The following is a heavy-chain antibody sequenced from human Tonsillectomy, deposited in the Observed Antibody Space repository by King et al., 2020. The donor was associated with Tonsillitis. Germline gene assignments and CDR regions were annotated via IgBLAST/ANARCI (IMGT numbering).Heavy chain of an antibody. D-gene: IGHD3-22*01. CDR2: MSYDGSNK. Sequence: QVQLVESGGGVVQPGRSLRLSCAASGFTFSTYAMHWVRQAPGKGLEWVAIMSYDGSNKYYADSVKGRFTISRDNSKNTLYLQMNSLRAEDTAVYYCAKARGYYDLSNYRDPFDYWGQGTLVTVSS. V-gene: IGHV3-30*18. CDR1: GFTFSTYA. J-gene: IGHJ4*02. CDR3: AKARGYYDLSNYRDPFDY.